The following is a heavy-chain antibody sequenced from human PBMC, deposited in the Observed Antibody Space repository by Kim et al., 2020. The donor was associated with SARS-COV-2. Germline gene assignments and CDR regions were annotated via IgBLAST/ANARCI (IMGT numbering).Heavy chain of an antibody. CDR2: K. V-gene: IGHV3-21*04. J-gene: IGHJ4*02. CDR3: ATDDGEIFDY. Sequence: KDSADSVNARLTIPRDTSKNTLSLQMSSLRAEDTAVYYCATDDGEIFDYWGQGTLVTVSS.